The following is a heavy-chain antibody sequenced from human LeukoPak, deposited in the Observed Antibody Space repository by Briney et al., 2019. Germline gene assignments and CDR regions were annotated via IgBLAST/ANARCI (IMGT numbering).Heavy chain of an antibody. CDR3: ATERVGATSYYYYGMDV. D-gene: IGHD1-26*01. Sequence: SETLSLTCTVSGGSISSSGYHWGWLRQPPGKGLEWIGSVYYSGTTYYTPSLNRRLTISVDPSKNQFSLKLSSVTAADTAVYYCATERVGATSYYYYGMDVWGQGTTVTVSS. V-gene: IGHV4-39*01. J-gene: IGHJ6*02. CDR1: GGSISSSGYH. CDR2: VYYSGTT.